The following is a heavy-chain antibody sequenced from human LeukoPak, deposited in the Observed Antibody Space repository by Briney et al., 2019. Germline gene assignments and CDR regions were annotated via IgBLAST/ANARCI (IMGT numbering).Heavy chain of an antibody. CDR2: IYYSGST. D-gene: IGHD6-13*01. CDR3: ARLAEQLRPRNWFDP. J-gene: IGHJ5*02. Sequence: SETLSLTCAVYGGSFSGYYWGWIRQPPGKGLEWIGSIYYSGSTYYNPSLKSRVTISVDTSKNQFSLKLSSVTAADTAVYYCARLAEQLRPRNWFDPWGQGTLVTVSS. CDR1: GGSFSGYY. V-gene: IGHV4-39*01.